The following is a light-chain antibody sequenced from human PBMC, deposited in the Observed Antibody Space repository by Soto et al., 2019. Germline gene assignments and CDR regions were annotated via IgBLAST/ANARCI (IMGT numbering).Light chain of an antibody. J-gene: IGKJ5*01. CDR3: QQYGSSST. CDR1: QSVSSSY. V-gene: IGKV3-20*01. CDR2: GAS. Sequence: ILVTHSPGTLAFSPGEIAALSFSASQSVSSSYLAWYQQKPGQAPRLLIYGASSRPTGIPARFSGSGSGTDFTLTISRLETEDFAGYYCQQYGSSSTFGQGTRLEIK.